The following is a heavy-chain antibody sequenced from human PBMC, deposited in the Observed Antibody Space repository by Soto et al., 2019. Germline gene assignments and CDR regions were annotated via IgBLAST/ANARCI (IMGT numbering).Heavy chain of an antibody. Sequence: ASETLSLTCTVSGGSISSYYWSWIRQPPGKGLEWIGYIYYSGSTYYNPSLKSRVTISVDTSENQFSLKLSSVTAADTAVYYCARLFSSGYWPFDYWGQGTLVTVSS. D-gene: IGHD3-22*01. CDR2: IYYSGST. CDR3: ARLFSSGYWPFDY. V-gene: IGHV4-59*04. CDR1: GGSISSYY. J-gene: IGHJ4*02.